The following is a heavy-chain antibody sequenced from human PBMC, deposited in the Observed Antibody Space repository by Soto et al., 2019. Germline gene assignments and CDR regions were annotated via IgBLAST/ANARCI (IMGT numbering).Heavy chain of an antibody. CDR2: INGSGST. Sequence: SETLSLTCAVYGGSFSGYYWSWIRRSPGKGLEWIGEINGSGSTNYNPSLKSRVTISIDTSKNQFYLKLNSVTAADTAVFYCASRMGSGRYYFDYWGQGTLVTVSS. J-gene: IGHJ4*02. CDR3: ASRMGSGRYYFDY. D-gene: IGHD3-10*01. CDR1: GGSFSGYY. V-gene: IGHV4-34*01.